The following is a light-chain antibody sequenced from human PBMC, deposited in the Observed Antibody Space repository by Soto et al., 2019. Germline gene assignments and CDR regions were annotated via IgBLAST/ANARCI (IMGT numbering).Light chain of an antibody. J-gene: IGLJ1*01. CDR2: EVT. Sequence: QSSLTQPPSLSGSPGQPVTLSCPGTSSDVGKYDRVSWYQQPPGTAPRLIMYEVTNRPSGVPARFSGSKSGNTASLTISGLQAEDEADYFCSSYTSASRYVFGAGTKVTVL. CDR1: SSDVGKYDR. CDR3: SSYTSASRYV. V-gene: IGLV2-18*02.